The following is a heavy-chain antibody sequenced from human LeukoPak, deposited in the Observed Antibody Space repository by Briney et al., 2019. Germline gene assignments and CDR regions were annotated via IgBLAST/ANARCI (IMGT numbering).Heavy chain of an antibody. J-gene: IGHJ5*02. D-gene: IGHD1-26*01. CDR1: GYAFTGYG. CDR3: ARDHSGNWFDP. Sequence: ASVKVSCKASGYAFTGYGLSWVRQAPGQGLEWVGWVSAYNGHTNYAQKLQGRVTMTTDSSTSTAYMELRGLRSDDTAVYYCARDHSGNWFDPWGQGTLVTVSS. V-gene: IGHV1-18*01. CDR2: VSAYNGHT.